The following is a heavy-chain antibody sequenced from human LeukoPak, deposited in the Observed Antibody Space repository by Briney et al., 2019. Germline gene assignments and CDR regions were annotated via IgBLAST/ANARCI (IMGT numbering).Heavy chain of an antibody. CDR3: AGLYGSGSRNFDY. Sequence: SETLSLTCTVSGGSISSHYWSWIRQPPGKGLEWIGYIYYSGSTNYNPSLKSRVTISVDTSKNQFSLKLSSVTAADTAVYYCAGLYGSGSRNFDYWGQGTLVTVSS. J-gene: IGHJ4*02. D-gene: IGHD3-10*01. V-gene: IGHV4-59*11. CDR2: IYYSGST. CDR1: GGSISSHY.